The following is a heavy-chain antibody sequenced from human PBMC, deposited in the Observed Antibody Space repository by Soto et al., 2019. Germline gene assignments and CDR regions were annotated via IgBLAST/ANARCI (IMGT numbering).Heavy chain of an antibody. J-gene: IGHJ4*02. CDR1: GFIVSDNY. CDR3: AREVSGTSFDY. V-gene: IGHV3-53*01. D-gene: IGHD1-7*01. CDR2: TYTGGYT. Sequence: GGSLRLSCAASGFIVSDNYINWVRQAPGKGLEWVSVTYTGGYTYYADSVKGRFTISRDNSKSTLYLQMNSLRAEDTAVYYWAREVSGTSFDYWGQGTLVTVSS.